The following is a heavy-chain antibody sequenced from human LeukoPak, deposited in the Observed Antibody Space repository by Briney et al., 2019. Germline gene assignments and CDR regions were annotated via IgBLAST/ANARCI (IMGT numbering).Heavy chain of an antibody. Sequence: GGSLRLSCAASGFTFSTYAMSWVRQAPGKGLEWVSSISSRGDDTSYADSVKGRFTISRDNSKNTLYLQLNSLRVDDAAIYYCAKHRRSSLVTAYFDSWGQGTLVTVSS. J-gene: IGHJ4*02. CDR2: ISSRGDDT. V-gene: IGHV3-23*01. CDR1: GFTFSTYA. CDR3: AKHRRSSLVTAYFDS. D-gene: IGHD2-21*02.